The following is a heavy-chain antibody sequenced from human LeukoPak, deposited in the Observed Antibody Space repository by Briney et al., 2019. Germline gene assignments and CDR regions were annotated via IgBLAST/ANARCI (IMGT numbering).Heavy chain of an antibody. Sequence: EESLKISCKGSGYSFTSYWIAWVRQMPGKGLEWMGIIYPSDSDTRYSPSFQGQVTISAAKSISTAYLQWSSLKASDTAMYYCARLLWQQLVRWFDPWGQGTLVTVSS. V-gene: IGHV5-51*01. CDR1: GYSFTSYW. J-gene: IGHJ5*02. D-gene: IGHD6-13*01. CDR2: IYPSDSDT. CDR3: ARLLWQQLVRWFDP.